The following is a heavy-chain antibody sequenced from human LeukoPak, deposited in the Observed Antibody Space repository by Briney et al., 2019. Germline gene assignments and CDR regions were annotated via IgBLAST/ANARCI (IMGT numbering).Heavy chain of an antibody. V-gene: IGHV4-31*03. CDR1: GASISSGGYC. Sequence: PSQTLSLTCTVSGASISSGGYCWSWVRLHPGKGLEWLGYIYNSGSAYYNPSLKSRVIISVDTSKNQFSLQLNSVTPEDTAVYYCARKNNWNDFYYHGMDVWGQGTTVTVSS. CDR2: IYNSGSA. J-gene: IGHJ6*02. CDR3: ARKNNWNDFYYHGMDV. D-gene: IGHD1-1*01.